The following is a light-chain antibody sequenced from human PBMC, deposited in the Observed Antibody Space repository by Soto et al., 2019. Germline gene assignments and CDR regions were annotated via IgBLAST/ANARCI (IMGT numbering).Light chain of an antibody. CDR3: SSYTGGNTYWI. Sequence: QSALTQPASVSGSPGQSITIYCTGTSSDIGAYNYVSWYQQHPGKAPKVIIFEVTNRPSGVSNRFSGSKSGNTASLTISGLQPEDEADYHCSSYTGGNTYWIFGGGTKLTVL. J-gene: IGLJ3*02. V-gene: IGLV2-14*01. CDR1: SSDIGAYNY. CDR2: EVT.